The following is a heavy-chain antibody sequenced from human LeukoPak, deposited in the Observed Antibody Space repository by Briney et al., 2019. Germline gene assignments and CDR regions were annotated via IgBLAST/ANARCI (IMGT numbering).Heavy chain of an antibody. D-gene: IGHD4-17*01. CDR2: FDPDHDEA. Sequence: ASVKVSCKVSGYSLSEVSIHWVRQAPGKGLVWMGGFDPDHDEAIYAQKFQGRVTMTEDTSSDTAYMDLSSLRSEDTAIYYCTTRTTVTTTGFFASWGQGTLVTVSS. CDR1: GYSLSEVS. V-gene: IGHV1-24*01. J-gene: IGHJ4*02. CDR3: TTRTTVTTTGFFAS.